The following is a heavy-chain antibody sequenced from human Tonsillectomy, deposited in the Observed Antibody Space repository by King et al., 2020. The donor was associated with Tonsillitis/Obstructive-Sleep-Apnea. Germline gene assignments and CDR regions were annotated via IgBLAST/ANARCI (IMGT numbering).Heavy chain of an antibody. J-gene: IGHJ4*02. CDR2: ISHRGGP. D-gene: IGHD4-11*01. CDR1: DDSISSSDYY. CDR3: SRSTEYSNYEAY. Sequence: HVQLQESGPGLVMPSQTLSLTCTVSDDSISSSDYYWGRIRQHPGKGLEWIGCISHRGGPYYNPSLKSRLTISLETSQKQFFLKLSSVTAADTAVYYCSRSTEYSNYEAYWGQGILVTVSS. V-gene: IGHV4-31*03.